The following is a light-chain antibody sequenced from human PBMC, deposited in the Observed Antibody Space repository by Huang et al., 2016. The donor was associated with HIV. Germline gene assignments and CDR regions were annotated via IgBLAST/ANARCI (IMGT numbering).Light chain of an antibody. CDR1: QRVLYSSNNKNY. J-gene: IGKJ2*01. Sequence: DIVMNQSPDSLAVSLGERATINCKSSQRVLYSSNNKNYVAWYQQKPGQPPRLLIYWASTRESGIPDRFRGSGSGTDFTLTISSLQAEDVAVYYCQQYYSTPPLFGQGTKLEIK. V-gene: IGKV4-1*01. CDR3: QQYYSTPPL. CDR2: WAS.